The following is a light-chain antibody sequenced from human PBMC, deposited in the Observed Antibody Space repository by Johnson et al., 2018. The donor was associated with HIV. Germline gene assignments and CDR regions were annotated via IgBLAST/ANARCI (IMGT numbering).Light chain of an antibody. J-gene: IGLJ1*01. CDR1: RSNIGNNY. CDR3: GAWDSSLSAYV. Sequence: QPVLTQPPSVSAAPGQKVTISCSGSRSNIGNNYVSWYQQLPGTAPKLLISNNSKRPSWIPDRFSGSKSGTSATLAITGLQTGDEADYYCGAWDSSLSAYVFGTGTQVTV. CDR2: NNS. V-gene: IGLV1-51*01.